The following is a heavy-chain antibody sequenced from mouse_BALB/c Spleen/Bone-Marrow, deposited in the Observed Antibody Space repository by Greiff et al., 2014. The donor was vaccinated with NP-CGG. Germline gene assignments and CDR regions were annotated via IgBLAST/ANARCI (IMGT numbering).Heavy chain of an antibody. V-gene: IGHV1S34*01. CDR3: ARSCGAYGDDGGYYFDY. CDR2: IRGTNGAT. D-gene: IGHD2-2*01. Sequence: LVKTGASVKISCKASGYSFKGEKKKWGKKRKGKSLEWSGYIRGTNGATSYNQKFKGKATFTVDTSSSTAYMQCNSRTSEDSAVYYCARSCGAYGDDGGYYFDYWGQGTTLTVSS. CDR1: GYSFKGEK. J-gene: IGHJ2*01.